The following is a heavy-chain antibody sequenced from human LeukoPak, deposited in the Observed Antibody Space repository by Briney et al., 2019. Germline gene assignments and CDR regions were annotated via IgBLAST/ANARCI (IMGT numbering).Heavy chain of an antibody. CDR1: GYSFTSYW. J-gene: IGHJ4*02. V-gene: IGHV5-51*01. D-gene: IGHD2-15*01. CDR2: IYPGDSDT. Sequence: GESLKISCKGSGYSFTSYWIGWVGQMPGKGLEWMGIIYPGDSDTRYSPSFQGHVTISADKSISTAYLQWSSLKAADTAMYYCAMGYCRGGSCYGCDYWVQGSLVTVSS. CDR3: AMGYCRGGSCYGCDY.